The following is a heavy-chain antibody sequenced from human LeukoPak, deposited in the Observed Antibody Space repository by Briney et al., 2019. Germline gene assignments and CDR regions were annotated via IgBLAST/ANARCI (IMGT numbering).Heavy chain of an antibody. V-gene: IGHV3-23*01. CDR3: AKGRPEDV. CDR1: GFTFSIYA. J-gene: IGHJ6*04. Sequence: AGSLCLACVVFGFTFSIYAMSWVRQAPGKGLEWVSLTGTSGDTYYAHSVRGRFTISRDNSKNTRHLKRKSLRPEARANNYCAKGRPEDVWGKGTTVTVSS. CDR2: TGTSGDT.